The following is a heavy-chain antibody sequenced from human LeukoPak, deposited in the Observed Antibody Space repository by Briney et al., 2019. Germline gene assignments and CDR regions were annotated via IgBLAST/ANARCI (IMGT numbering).Heavy chain of an antibody. Sequence: SVKVSCKASGGTFSSYAISWVRQSPGQGLEWMGGIIPIFGTANYAQTFQCRVTITADDTTSTPYMELSSLRSEDTAVYYCARHMVRGVIEMVFDYWGQGTLVTVSS. V-gene: IGHV1-69*13. CDR2: IIPIFGTA. CDR3: ARHMVRGVIEMVFDY. J-gene: IGHJ4*02. CDR1: GGTFSSYA. D-gene: IGHD3-10*01.